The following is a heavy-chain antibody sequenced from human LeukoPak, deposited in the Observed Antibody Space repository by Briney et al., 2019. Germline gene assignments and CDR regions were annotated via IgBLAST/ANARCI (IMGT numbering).Heavy chain of an antibody. Sequence: PGGSLRLSCAASGFTFSSYGMHWVRQAPGKGLEWVAFIRYDGSNKYYADSVKGRFTISRDNSKNTLYLQMNSLRAEDTAVYYCAKVFGGGDRSHNRDYWGQGTLVTVSS. V-gene: IGHV3-30*02. CDR2: IRYDGSNK. D-gene: IGHD2-21*01. J-gene: IGHJ4*02. CDR3: AKVFGGGDRSHNRDY. CDR1: GFTFSSYG.